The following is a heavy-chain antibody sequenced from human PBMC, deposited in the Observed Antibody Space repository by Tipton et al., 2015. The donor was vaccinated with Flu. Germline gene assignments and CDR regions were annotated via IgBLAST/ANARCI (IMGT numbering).Heavy chain of an antibody. J-gene: IGHJ3*01. CDR2: IYYNGNT. CDR3: ARLGLGAFDF. V-gene: IGHV4-59*01. Sequence: TLSLTCTVSGGSITSFYWSWIRQPPGKGLEWIGYIYYNGNTNINPSLESRVSISVDTSKSQFSLKVTSVTAADTAVYYCARLGLGAFDFWGQGTMVTVSS. D-gene: IGHD1-26*01. CDR1: GGSITSFY.